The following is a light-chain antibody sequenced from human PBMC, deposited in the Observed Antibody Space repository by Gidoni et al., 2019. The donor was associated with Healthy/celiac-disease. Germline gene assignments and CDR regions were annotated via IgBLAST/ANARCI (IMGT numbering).Light chain of an antibody. V-gene: IGKV3-20*01. CDR1: QSVSSSY. CDR2: GAS. Sequence: EIVLTQSPGTLSLFPGERATLSCRASQSVSSSYLAWYQQKPGQAPRLLIYGASSRATGIPDRFSGSGSGTDFTLTISRLEPEDFAVYYCQQGDTFGQGTKVEIK. CDR3: QQGDT. J-gene: IGKJ1*01.